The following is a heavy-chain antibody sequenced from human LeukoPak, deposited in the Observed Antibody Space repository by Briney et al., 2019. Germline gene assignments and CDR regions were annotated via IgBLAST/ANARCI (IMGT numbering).Heavy chain of an antibody. CDR2: MSSGSRYI. CDR1: GFSFSTYA. D-gene: IGHD2-15*01. Sequence: GGSLRLSCTASGFSFSTYAMTWVRQAPGKGLEWFSSMSSGSRYIYYADSVRGRFTISRDNTKNSLYLLMNNLRAEDTAIYYCARDRPTGASRVFVVQWGQGTPVTVSS. CDR3: ARDRPTGASRVFVVQ. V-gene: IGHV3-21*06. J-gene: IGHJ4*02.